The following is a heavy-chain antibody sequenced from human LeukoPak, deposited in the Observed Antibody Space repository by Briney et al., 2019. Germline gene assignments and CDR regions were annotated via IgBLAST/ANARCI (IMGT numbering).Heavy chain of an antibody. D-gene: IGHD1-26*01. CDR3: ARQLSGSYFFQRYYYYYYMDV. Sequence: GGSLRPSCAASGFTVSSNYMSWVRQAPGKGLEWVSVIYSGGSTYYADSVKGRFTISRDNSKNTLYLQMNSLRAEDTAVYYCARQLSGSYFFQRYYYYYYMDVWGKGTTVTVSS. CDR2: IYSGGST. J-gene: IGHJ6*03. V-gene: IGHV3-66*04. CDR1: GFTVSSNY.